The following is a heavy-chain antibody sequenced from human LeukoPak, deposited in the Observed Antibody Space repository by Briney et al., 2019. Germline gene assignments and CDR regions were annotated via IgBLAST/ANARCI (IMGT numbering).Heavy chain of an antibody. D-gene: IGHD2-15*01. CDR1: GYTFTSYY. V-gene: IGHV1-46*01. CDR2: INPSGGST. Sequence: ASVKVSCEASGYTFTSYYMHWVRQAPGQGLEWMGIINPSGGSTSYAQKFQGRVTMTRDTSTGTVYMELSSLRSEDTAVYYCARVEYCSGGSCSPFDYWGQGTLVTVSS. J-gene: IGHJ4*02. CDR3: ARVEYCSGGSCSPFDY.